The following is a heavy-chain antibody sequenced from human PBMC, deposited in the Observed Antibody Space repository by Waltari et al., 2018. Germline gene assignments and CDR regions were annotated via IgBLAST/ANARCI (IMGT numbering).Heavy chain of an antibody. D-gene: IGHD2-15*01. CDR2: IYHSGST. J-gene: IGHJ3*02. CDR3: ARRYGGNHDAFDI. Sequence: QVQLQESGTGLVKPSETLSVTCAVSGYSSSSGYYWGWIRQPPGKGLEWIGSIYHSGSTYYNPSLKSRVTISVDTSKNQFSLKLSSVTAADTAVYYCARRYGGNHDAFDIWGQGTMVTVSS. V-gene: IGHV4-38-2*01. CDR1: GYSSSSGYY.